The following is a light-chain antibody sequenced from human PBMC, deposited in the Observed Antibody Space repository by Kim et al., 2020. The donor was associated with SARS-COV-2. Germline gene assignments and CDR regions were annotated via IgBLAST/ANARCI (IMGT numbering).Light chain of an antibody. J-gene: IGLJ1*01. CDR1: SRHVGGYNY. Sequence: GQFVTISCTGNSRHVGGYNYVSWYQHHPGKAPKLMIYEVPKRPSGVPDRFSGSKSGNTASLTVSGLQAEDEADYYCGSYVGNNNFVFGTGTKVTVL. CDR3: GSYVGNNNFV. CDR2: EVP. V-gene: IGLV2-8*01.